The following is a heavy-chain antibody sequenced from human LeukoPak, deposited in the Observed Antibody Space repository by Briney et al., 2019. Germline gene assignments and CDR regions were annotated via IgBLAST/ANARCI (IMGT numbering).Heavy chain of an antibody. CDR1: GFTFSNAW. V-gene: IGHV3-15*05. Sequence: GGSLRLSCAASGFTFSNAWMSWVRQAPGKGLEWVGRIKSKTDGGTTDYAAPVKGRFTISRDNAKNTLYLQMNSLRDEDTAVYYCAREADTAMVKRRDFDYWGQGTLVTVSS. J-gene: IGHJ4*02. D-gene: IGHD5-18*01. CDR3: AREADTAMVKRRDFDY. CDR2: IKSKTDGGTT.